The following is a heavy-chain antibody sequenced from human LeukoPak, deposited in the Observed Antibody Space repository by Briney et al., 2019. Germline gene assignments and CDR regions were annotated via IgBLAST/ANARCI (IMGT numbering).Heavy chain of an antibody. D-gene: IGHD3-9*01. CDR1: GYTFTGNY. V-gene: IGHV1-2*02. Sequence: GASVQVSCKASGYTFTGNYMHWVRQAPGQGLEWMGWINPNSGGTNYAQKFQGRVSMTRDTSISTAYMEMSRLRPDDTAVYYCARGDDILTGNRDWFDPWGQGTLVTVFS. CDR2: INPNSGGT. J-gene: IGHJ5*02. CDR3: ARGDDILTGNRDWFDP.